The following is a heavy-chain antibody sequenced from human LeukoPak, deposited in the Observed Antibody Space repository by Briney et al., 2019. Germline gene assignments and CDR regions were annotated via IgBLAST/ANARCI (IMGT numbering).Heavy chain of an antibody. Sequence: SAETQALICTVSGGSISSRSGCWGRIRQPPGKGLEWIGTIYYSGSTYYNPSLKSRVTISVDTSKNQISLRLSSVTAADTAVYYCARQLYSGTHYFDYWAERTLLTVSS. CDR2: IYYSGST. D-gene: IGHD1-26*01. J-gene: IGHJ4*02. CDR3: ARQLYSGTHYFDY. CDR1: GGSISSRSGC. V-gene: IGHV4-39*01.